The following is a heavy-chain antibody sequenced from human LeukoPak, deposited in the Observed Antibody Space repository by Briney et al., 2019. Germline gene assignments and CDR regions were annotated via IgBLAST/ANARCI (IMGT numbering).Heavy chain of an antibody. D-gene: IGHD4-17*01. J-gene: IGHJ4*02. CDR1: GYTFSSYD. CDR2: TSPRSGNT. V-gene: IGHV1-8*01. Sequence: ASVKVSCKASGYTFSSYDIIWVRQAAGQGLEWMGWTSPRSGNTQYTQKFQGRVTLTEDTSADTAYMELSSLTFEDTAVYYCATDGSGDYLNHWGQGTLVTVSS. CDR3: ATDGSGDYLNH.